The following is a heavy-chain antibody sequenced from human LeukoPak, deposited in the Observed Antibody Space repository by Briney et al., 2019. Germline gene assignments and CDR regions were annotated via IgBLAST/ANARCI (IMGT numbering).Heavy chain of an antibody. D-gene: IGHD2/OR15-2a*01. CDR3: ALLSPTDAFDI. V-gene: IGHV3-21*01. Sequence: GGSLRLSCEASGFTFTTYSMTWVRQAPGKGLEWVSIISSGSSAIFSADALKGRFTISRDDAKNLLYLDMNSLRAEDTAVYYCALLSPTDAFDIWGQGTMVTVSS. CDR1: GFTFTTYS. CDR2: ISSGSSAI. J-gene: IGHJ3*02.